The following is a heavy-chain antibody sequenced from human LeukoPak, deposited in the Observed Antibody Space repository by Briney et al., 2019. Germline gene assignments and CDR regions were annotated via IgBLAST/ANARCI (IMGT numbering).Heavy chain of an antibody. V-gene: IGHV3-30*01. CDR2: ISYDGSNK. CDR1: GFTFSSYA. D-gene: IGHD3-22*01. Sequence: GRSLRLSCAASGFTFSSYAMHWVRQAPGKGLEWVAVISYDGSNKYYADSVKGRFTISRDNSKNTLYLQMNSLRAEDTAVYYCAREAPDSSGYYYWDYWGQGTLVTVSS. CDR3: AREAPDSSGYYYWDY. J-gene: IGHJ4*02.